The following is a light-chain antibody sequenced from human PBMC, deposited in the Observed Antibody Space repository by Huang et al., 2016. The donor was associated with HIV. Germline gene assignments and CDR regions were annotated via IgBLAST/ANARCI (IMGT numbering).Light chain of an antibody. CDR3: QYYGGSSS. J-gene: IGKJ5*01. CDR1: QSGTSGY. Sequence: IVLTQSPGTLPLSPGERATLFCRASQSGTSGYLAWYQQKPGQAPRLLIVGASSRAAGIPDRFSGRGSGTDFALNSDRLEPEDFAVYYCQYYGGSSSFGQGTRLEIK. CDR2: GAS. V-gene: IGKV3-20*01.